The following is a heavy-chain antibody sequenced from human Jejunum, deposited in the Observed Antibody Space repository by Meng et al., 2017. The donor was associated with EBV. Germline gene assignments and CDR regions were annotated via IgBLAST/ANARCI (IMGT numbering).Heavy chain of an antibody. V-gene: IGHV4-4*02. Sequence: PDLVQPSGTLPLTCSVSGDSISSSHSWRWVRQPPVKGLEWIGEIYHSGRTNYNPSLKSRVTISVDKSKNQFSLKLSSVTAADTAVYYCARYGSGYFPALWYWGQGTLVTVSS. CDR3: ARYGSGYFPALWY. J-gene: IGHJ4*02. CDR2: IYHSGRT. D-gene: IGHD3-3*01. CDR1: GDSISSSHS.